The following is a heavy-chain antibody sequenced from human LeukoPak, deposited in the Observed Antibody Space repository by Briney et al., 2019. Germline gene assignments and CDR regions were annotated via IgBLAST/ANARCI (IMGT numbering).Heavy chain of an antibody. CDR3: ARGGYSGYDILDY. CDR2: ISSSSSYI. CDR1: GFTYREYA. Sequence: PGGSLRLSCAASGFTYREYAMGWVRQAPGKGLEWVSSISSSSSYIYYADSVKGRFTISRDNAKNSLYLQMNSLRAEDTAVYYCARGGYSGYDILDYWGQGTLVTVSS. V-gene: IGHV3-21*01. J-gene: IGHJ4*02. D-gene: IGHD5-12*01.